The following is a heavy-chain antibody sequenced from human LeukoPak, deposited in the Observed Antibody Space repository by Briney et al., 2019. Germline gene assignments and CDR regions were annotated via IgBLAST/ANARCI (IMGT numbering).Heavy chain of an antibody. CDR2: IRSKAYGGTT. J-gene: IGHJ3*02. D-gene: IGHD4-17*01. CDR3: TRDLNGDYGFAFDI. Sequence: GGSLRLSCTASGFTFGDYAMSWFRQAPGKGREWVGFIRSKAYGGTTEYAASVKGRFSISIDDAKSIAYLQTNRLKTEHTAVYYCTRDLNGDYGFAFDIWGQGTMVTVSS. CDR1: GFTFGDYA. V-gene: IGHV3-49*03.